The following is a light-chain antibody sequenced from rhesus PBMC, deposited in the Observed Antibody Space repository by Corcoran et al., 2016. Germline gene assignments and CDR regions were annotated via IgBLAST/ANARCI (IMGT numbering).Light chain of an antibody. J-gene: IGLJ1*01. Sequence: QAAPTQSPSVSGSPGQSVTISCNGTSSDIGANNRVSWYQQSPGKAPKLMIYDVNTRPSGVSDRFSGSKSGSTTSLTISGLQADDEAYYYCSSYGRGSTYIFGDGTRLTVL. CDR1: SSDIGANNR. CDR3: SSYGRGSTYI. CDR2: DVN. V-gene: IGLV2-13*03.